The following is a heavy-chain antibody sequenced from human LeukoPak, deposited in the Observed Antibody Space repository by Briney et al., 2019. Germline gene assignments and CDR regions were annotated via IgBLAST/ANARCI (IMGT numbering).Heavy chain of an antibody. CDR2: ISSSSSYI. D-gene: IGHD5-24*01. Sequence: GGSLRLSCAASGFTFSSYSMNWVRQAPGKGLEWVSSISSSSSYIYYADSVKGRFTISRDNAKNSLYLQMNSLRAEDTAVYYCASERWLQSPFDYWGQGTLVTVSS. J-gene: IGHJ4*02. CDR3: ASERWLQSPFDY. CDR1: GFTFSSYS. V-gene: IGHV3-21*01.